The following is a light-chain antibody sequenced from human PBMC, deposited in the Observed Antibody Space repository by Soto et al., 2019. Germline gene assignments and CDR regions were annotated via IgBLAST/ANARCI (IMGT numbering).Light chain of an antibody. V-gene: IGLV2-14*03. Sequence: QSVLTQPASVSGSPGQSITISCTGTRLDVGGYNYVSWYQQQPGKAPKLIIYEVTNRPSGVSDRFSGSKSDNTASLTISGLQTEDEADYYCCSYVGSKTYLFGTGTKVTVL. J-gene: IGLJ1*01. CDR2: EVT. CDR3: CSYVGSKTYL. CDR1: RLDVGGYNY.